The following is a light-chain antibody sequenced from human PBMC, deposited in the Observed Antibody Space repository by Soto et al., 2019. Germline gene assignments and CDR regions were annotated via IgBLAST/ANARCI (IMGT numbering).Light chain of an antibody. CDR3: QQYNNWPWT. CDR1: QTVSSY. CDR2: DAS. J-gene: IGKJ5*01. V-gene: IGKV3-15*01. Sequence: EVVLTQSPATLSLSPGERATPSCRASQTVSSYLLWYQQKPGQAPRLLIYDASTRATGIPARFSGSGSGTEFTLTISSLQSEDFAVYYCQQYNNWPWTFGQGTRLEIK.